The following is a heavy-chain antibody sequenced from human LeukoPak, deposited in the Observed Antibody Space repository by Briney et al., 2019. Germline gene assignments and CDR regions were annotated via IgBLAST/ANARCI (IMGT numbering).Heavy chain of an antibody. D-gene: IGHD3-22*01. J-gene: IGHJ4*02. CDR1: GYTFTSYY. V-gene: IGHV1-46*01. CDR3: ASLDYYDSSGFLHDY. CDR2: INPSGGST. Sequence: ASVKVSCKASGYTFTSYYMHWVRQAPGQGLEWMGIINPSGGSTSYAQKFQGRVTMTRDMSTSTVYMELSSLRSEDTAVYYCASLDYYDSSGFLHDYWGQGTLVTVSS.